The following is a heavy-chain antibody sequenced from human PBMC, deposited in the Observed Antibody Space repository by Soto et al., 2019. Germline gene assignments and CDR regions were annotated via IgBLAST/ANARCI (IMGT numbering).Heavy chain of an antibody. CDR1: GYSFTSYW. V-gene: IGHV5-51*01. CDR2: IYPGDSDT. J-gene: IGHJ6*02. Sequence: PGESLKISCKGSGYSFTSYWIGWVRQMPGKGLEWMGIIYPGDSDTRYSPSFQGQVTISADKSISTAYLQWSSLKASDTAMYYCARLFGSHAYYYGSGSYYIPILDVWGQGTTVTVSS. CDR3: ARLFGSHAYYYGSGSYYIPILDV. D-gene: IGHD3-10*01.